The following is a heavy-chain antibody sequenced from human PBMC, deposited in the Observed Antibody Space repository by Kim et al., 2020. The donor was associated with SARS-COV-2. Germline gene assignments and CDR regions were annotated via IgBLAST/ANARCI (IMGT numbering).Heavy chain of an antibody. CDR1: GYTFTGYY. V-gene: IGHV1-2*02. J-gene: IGHJ6*02. CDR3: ASDGDPTPLYYGMDV. D-gene: IGHD4-17*01. CDR2: INPNNGRT. Sequence: ASVKVSCKASGYTFTGYYMHWVRQAPGQGLEWMGWINPNNGRTNYAQKFQGRVTMTRDTSISTAYMELSRLRSDDTAVYYCASDGDPTPLYYGMDVWGQGTTVTVSS.